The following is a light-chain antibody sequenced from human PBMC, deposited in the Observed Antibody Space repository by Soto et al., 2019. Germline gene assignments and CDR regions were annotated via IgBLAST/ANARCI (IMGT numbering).Light chain of an antibody. V-gene: IGKV3-11*01. CDR3: QQRSNWPFT. CDR1: QSVSSY. CDR2: DAS. Sequence: EIVLTQSPATLSLSPGERATLSCRASQSVSSYLAWYQQKPGQAPRLLIYDASNRATGIPARFSGSGSGTDFTLTISSLEPEDSEVYYCQQRSNWPFTFGPGTTVDIK. J-gene: IGKJ3*01.